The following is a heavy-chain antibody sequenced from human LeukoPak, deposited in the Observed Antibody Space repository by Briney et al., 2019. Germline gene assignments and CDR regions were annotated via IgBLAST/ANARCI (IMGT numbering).Heavy chain of an antibody. V-gene: IGHV4-38-2*02. Sequence: SETLSLTCTVSGFSISSGYHWGWIRQPPGKGLEWIGTIYHSGSTYYNPSLKSRVTISVGTSKNQFSLRLSSVTAADTAFYYCARVRYYYDSSHDWGQGTLVTVSS. CDR2: IYHSGST. D-gene: IGHD3-22*01. J-gene: IGHJ4*02. CDR1: GFSISSGYH. CDR3: ARVRYYYDSSHD.